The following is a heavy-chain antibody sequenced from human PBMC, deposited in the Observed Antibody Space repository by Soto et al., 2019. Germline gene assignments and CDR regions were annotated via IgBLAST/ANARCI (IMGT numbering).Heavy chain of an antibody. D-gene: IGHD1-20*01. CDR3: AREDRIAGITGTTGAFDI. CDR1: GVSFSGYY. Sequence: PSETLSLTCAVYGVSFSGYYWSWIRQPPGKGLEWIGEINHSGSTNYNPSLKSRITINPDTSKNQFSLQLNSVTPEDTAVYYCAREDRIAGITGTTGAFDIWGQGTMVTVSS. J-gene: IGHJ3*02. V-gene: IGHV4-34*01. CDR2: INHSGST.